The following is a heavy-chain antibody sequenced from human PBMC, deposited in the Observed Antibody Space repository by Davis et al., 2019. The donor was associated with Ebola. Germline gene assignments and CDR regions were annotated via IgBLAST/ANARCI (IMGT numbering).Heavy chain of an antibody. V-gene: IGHV4-59*01. CDR3: ARASLMVYASHWFDP. D-gene: IGHD2-8*01. CDR2: IYYSGST. Sequence: MPSETLSLTCTVSGGSISSYYWRWIRQPPGKGLEWIGYIYYSGSTNYNPSLKSRVTISVDTSKNQFSLKLSSVTAADTAVYYCARASLMVYASHWFDPWGQGTLVTVSS. CDR1: GGSISSYY. J-gene: IGHJ5*02.